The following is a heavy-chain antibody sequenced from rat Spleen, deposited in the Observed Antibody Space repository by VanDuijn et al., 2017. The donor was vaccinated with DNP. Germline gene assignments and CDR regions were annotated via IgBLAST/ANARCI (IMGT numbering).Heavy chain of an antibody. Sequence: EVQLVESGGGLVQPGRSLKLSCAASGFTFSGYNMAWVRQAPKRGLEWVATIIYDGSRTYYRDSVKGRFTVSSDNAKSTLYLQMDSLRSEDTATYYCAGLYWMDAWGQGTSVTVSS. CDR2: IIYDGSRT. V-gene: IGHV5S10*01. J-gene: IGHJ4*01. D-gene: IGHD1-1*01. CDR3: AGLYWMDA. CDR1: GFTFSGYN.